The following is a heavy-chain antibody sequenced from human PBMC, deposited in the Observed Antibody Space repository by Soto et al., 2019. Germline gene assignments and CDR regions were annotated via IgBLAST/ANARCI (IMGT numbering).Heavy chain of an antibody. CDR1: GFTFSSYA. Sequence: EVQLLESGGGLVQPGGSLRLSCAASGFTFSSYAMSWVRQAPGKGLEWVSAISGSGGSTYYADSVKGRFTISRDNSKNTLYMQMNSMRAEDTAVYYCAKENGYSSSWFEFDYWGQGTLVTVSS. V-gene: IGHV3-23*01. D-gene: IGHD6-13*01. CDR2: ISGSGGST. J-gene: IGHJ4*02. CDR3: AKENGYSSSWFEFDY.